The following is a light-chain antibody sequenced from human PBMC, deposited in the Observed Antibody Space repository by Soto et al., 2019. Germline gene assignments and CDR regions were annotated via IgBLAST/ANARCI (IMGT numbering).Light chain of an antibody. CDR3: CSYAVSSTL. Sequence: QSALTQPASVSGSPGQSITVSCTGTSSDVGSYNLVSWYQQYPGKAPKLMIYEGNKRPSGVSNRFSDSKSGNTASLTISGLQAEDEADSYCCSYAVSSTLFGGGTQLTVL. J-gene: IGLJ2*01. CDR2: EGN. CDR1: SSDVGSYNL. V-gene: IGLV2-23*01.